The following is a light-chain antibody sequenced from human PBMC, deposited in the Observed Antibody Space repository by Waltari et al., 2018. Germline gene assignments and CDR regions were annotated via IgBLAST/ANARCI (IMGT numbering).Light chain of an antibody. J-gene: IGKJ2*01. CDR2: KVS. V-gene: IGKV2-30*02. Sequence: DVLLTQSPLSLSVTLGQPASISCTSRQSLLHSDVNTYLNWFQHMPGQSPSRLIYKVSHRESGVPDRFSGSGSGTDFTLEISRVEAEDLGVFYCVQGTHWPYALGQGTKLEIK. CDR1: QSLLHSDVNTY. CDR3: VQGTHWPYA.